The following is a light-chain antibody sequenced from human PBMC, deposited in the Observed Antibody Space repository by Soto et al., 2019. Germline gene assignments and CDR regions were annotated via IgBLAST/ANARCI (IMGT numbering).Light chain of an antibody. V-gene: IGKV3-20*01. CDR1: QSVSSSY. CDR3: QFYGSSLIT. CDR2: GAS. J-gene: IGKJ5*01. Sequence: EIVLTQSPGTLSLSPGERATLSCRASQSVSSSYLAWYQQKPGQAPRLLIYGASSRATGTPDRFSGSGSGTDFTLTISRLEPEDSAVYYCQFYGSSLITFGQGTRLEI.